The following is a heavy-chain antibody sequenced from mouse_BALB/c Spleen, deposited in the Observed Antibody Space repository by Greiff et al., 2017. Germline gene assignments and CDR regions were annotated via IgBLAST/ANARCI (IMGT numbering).Heavy chain of an antibody. CDR1: GFTFTSYG. J-gene: IGHJ2*01. CDR3: VREDYCGSSAFDY. CDR2: INSNGGST. V-gene: IGHV5-6-3*01. Sequence: EVQLVESGGGLVQPGGSLKLSCEASGFTFTSYGMSWVRQTPDKRLELVATINSNGGSTYYPDSVKGRFTITRDNAKNTLYLQMSSLKSEDTAMYYGVREDYCGSSAFDYWGQGTTLTVSS. D-gene: IGHD1-1*01.